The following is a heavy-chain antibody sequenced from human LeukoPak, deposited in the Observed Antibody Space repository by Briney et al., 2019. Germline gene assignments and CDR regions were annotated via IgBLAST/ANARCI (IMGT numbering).Heavy chain of an antibody. CDR3: ARDRSSGPIAAAGIIPFDY. V-gene: IGHV1-18*01. CDR1: GGTFSSYA. CDR2: ISAYNGNT. J-gene: IGHJ4*02. D-gene: IGHD6-13*01. Sequence: ASVKVSCKASGGTFSSYAISWVRQAPGQGLEWMGWISAYNGNTNYAQKLQGRVTMTTDTSTSTAYMELRSLRSDDTAVYYCARDRSSGPIAAAGIIPFDYWGQGTLVTVSS.